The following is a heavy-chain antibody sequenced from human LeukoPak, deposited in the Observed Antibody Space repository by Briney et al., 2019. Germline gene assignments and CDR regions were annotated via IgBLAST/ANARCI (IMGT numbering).Heavy chain of an antibody. J-gene: IGHJ4*02. V-gene: IGHV1-18*01. CDR3: ARDRGSYYGGQYDY. Sequence: ASVKVSCKASGYTFTSYGIRWVRQAPGQGLEWMGWISAYNGNTNYAQKLQGRVTMTTDTSTSTAYMELRSLRSDDTAVYYCARDRGSYYGGQYDYWGQGTLVTVSS. D-gene: IGHD1-26*01. CDR1: GYTFTSYG. CDR2: ISAYNGNT.